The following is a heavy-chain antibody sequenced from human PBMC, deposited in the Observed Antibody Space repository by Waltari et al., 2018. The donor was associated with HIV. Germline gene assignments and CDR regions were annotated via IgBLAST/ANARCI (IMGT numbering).Heavy chain of an antibody. CDR1: GGSISSSNW. V-gene: IGHV4-4*02. J-gene: IGHJ3*02. CDR2: IYHSGST. Sequence: QVHLQESGPGLVKHSGTLSLTCAVSGGSISSSNWWRWVRQPPGKGLEWIGEIYHSGSTNYNPSLKNRVTISEDKSKNQFSLKLSSVTAADTAVYYCARASSPRYGFDIWGQGTMVTVSS. D-gene: IGHD2-2*01. CDR3: ARASSPRYGFDI.